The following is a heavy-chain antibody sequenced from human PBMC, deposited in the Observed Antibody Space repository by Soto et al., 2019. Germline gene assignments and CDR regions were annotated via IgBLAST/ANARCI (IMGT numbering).Heavy chain of an antibody. D-gene: IGHD5-12*01. Sequence: QVQLVQSGAEVKKPGASVKVSCKASGITSTTYAIHWVRQAPGQGLEWMGWINTGNGNTRYSQRFLGRVSLTTDTSASPASMDLSSLTSEDTAVYYRARAISGYVTWGQGTLITVSS. CDR3: ARAISGYVT. CDR2: INTGNGNT. CDR1: GITSTTYA. V-gene: IGHV1-3*04. J-gene: IGHJ5*02.